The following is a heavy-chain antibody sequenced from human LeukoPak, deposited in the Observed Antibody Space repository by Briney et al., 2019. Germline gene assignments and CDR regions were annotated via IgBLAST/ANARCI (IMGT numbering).Heavy chain of an antibody. Sequence: ASVKVSCKASGYTFPDYYMHWVRQAPGQGLEWMGWINPDSGGTNYAQKFQGRVTMTRETSITTVYMELRSLRSGDTAVYYCARAGTTLLLDYWGQGTLVTVSS. CDR1: GYTFPDYY. CDR2: INPDSGGT. CDR3: ARAGTTLLLDY. D-gene: IGHD4-11*01. V-gene: IGHV1-2*02. J-gene: IGHJ4*02.